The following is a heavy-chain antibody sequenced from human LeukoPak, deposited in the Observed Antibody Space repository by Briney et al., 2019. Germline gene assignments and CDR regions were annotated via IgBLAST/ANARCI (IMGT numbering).Heavy chain of an antibody. CDR3: TTVNSRWYPGGMDV. V-gene: IGHV3-15*01. CDR2: IKSKTDGGTI. J-gene: IGHJ6*02. CDR1: GLIITNAW. Sequence: GGSLRLSCAASGLIITNAWMSWVRQAPGKGLEWVGRIKSKTDGGTIDYAAPVKGRFTISRDDSKNTLYLQMNSLKTADTAVYYCTTVNSRWYPGGMDVWGQGTTVTVSS. D-gene: IGHD6-13*01.